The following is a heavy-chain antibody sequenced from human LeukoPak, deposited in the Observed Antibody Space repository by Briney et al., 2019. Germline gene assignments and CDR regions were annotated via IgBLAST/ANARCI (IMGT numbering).Heavy chain of an antibody. CDR3: ARADYGDFYGMDV. Sequence: SETLSLTCTVSGGSISSGGYYWSWIRQHPGKGLGWIGYIYYSGSTYYNPSLKSRVTISVDTSKNQFSLKLSSVTAADTAVYYCARADYGDFYGMDVWGQGTTVTVSS. CDR2: IYYSGST. D-gene: IGHD4-17*01. V-gene: IGHV4-31*03. CDR1: GGSISSGGYY. J-gene: IGHJ6*02.